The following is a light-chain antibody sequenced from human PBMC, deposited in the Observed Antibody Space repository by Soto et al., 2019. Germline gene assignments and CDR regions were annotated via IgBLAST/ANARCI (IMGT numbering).Light chain of an antibody. Sequence: DIQLTQSPSTLSAAVGDSVTITCRASQKIRNLLAWYQQKPGRAPKPLIFDASTLRTGVPSRFSGSGSGSEFNFTITGLQPDDFATYFCQQCYTYATFGQGTRLEIK. J-gene: IGKJ5*01. CDR3: QQCYTYAT. V-gene: IGKV1-5*01. CDR2: DAS. CDR1: QKIRNL.